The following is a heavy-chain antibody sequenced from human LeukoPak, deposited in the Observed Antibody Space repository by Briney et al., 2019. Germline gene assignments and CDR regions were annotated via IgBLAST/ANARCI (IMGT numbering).Heavy chain of an antibody. Sequence: SVKVSCKASGGTFSSYAISWVRQAPGQGLEWMGGIIPIFGTANYAQKFQGRVTITADESTSTAYMELSSLRSEDTAVYYCARGLGSYRYTTGDYWGQGTLVTVSS. CDR1: GGTFSSYA. V-gene: IGHV1-69*13. J-gene: IGHJ4*02. CDR2: IIPIFGTA. CDR3: ARGLGSYRYTTGDY. D-gene: IGHD3-16*02.